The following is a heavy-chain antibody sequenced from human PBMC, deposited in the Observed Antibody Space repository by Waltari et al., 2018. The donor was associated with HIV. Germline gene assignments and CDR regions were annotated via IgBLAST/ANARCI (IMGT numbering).Heavy chain of an antibody. CDR3: ARGYSSSRWIPLYH. Sequence: QVQLVESGGGAVQPGPSLTLSCAVSGFPFANFGIHWVRQSPGKGLEWLAVFWSDGVEISYADSVKGRFTISKDSSQKTLYLHLTSLRAEDTALYYCARGYSSSRWIPLYHWGRGTLVTVSS. V-gene: IGHV3-33*01. D-gene: IGHD6-6*01. CDR2: FWSDGVEI. J-gene: IGHJ4*02. CDR1: GFPFANFG.